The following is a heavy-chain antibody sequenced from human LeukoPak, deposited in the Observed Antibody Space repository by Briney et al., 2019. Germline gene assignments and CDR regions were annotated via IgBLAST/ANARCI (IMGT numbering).Heavy chain of an antibody. Sequence: SVKVSCKASGGTFSSYAISWVRQAPGQGLEWMGGIIPIFGTANYAQKFQGRVTITADESTSTAYMELSSLRSEDTAVYYCAICAYCSGGSCFPCTRGYSQLDYWGQGTLVTVSS. V-gene: IGHV1-69*13. CDR3: AICAYCSGGSCFPCTRGYSQLDY. CDR2: IIPIFGTA. D-gene: IGHD2-15*01. CDR1: GGTFSSYA. J-gene: IGHJ4*02.